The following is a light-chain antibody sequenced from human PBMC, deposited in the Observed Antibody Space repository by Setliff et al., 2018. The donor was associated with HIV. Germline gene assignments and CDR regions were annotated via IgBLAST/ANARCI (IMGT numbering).Light chain of an antibody. Sequence: SVLTQPASVSGSPGQSITLSRTGTSSDVGSYNFVSWYQQHPGRAPKLMIYDVTKRPSGVSDRFSGSKSGNTASLTISGLQTEDEADYYCCSYTSSLTYVFGTGTKVTVL. V-gene: IGLV2-14*03. CDR3: CSYTSSLTYV. CDR1: SSDVGSYNF. CDR2: DVT. J-gene: IGLJ1*01.